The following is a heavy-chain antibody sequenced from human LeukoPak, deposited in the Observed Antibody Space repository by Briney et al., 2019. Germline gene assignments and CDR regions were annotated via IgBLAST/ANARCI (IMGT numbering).Heavy chain of an antibody. D-gene: IGHD3-10*01. V-gene: IGHV3-30*04. Sequence: GGSLRLSCAASGFTFSSYAMHWVRQAPGKGLEWVAVISHDGSNKYYADSVKGRFTISRDNSKNTLYLQMNSLRAEDTAVYYCAKYYYGSGDVWGKGTTVTVSS. CDR3: AKYYYGSGDV. CDR1: GFTFSSYA. CDR2: ISHDGSNK. J-gene: IGHJ6*04.